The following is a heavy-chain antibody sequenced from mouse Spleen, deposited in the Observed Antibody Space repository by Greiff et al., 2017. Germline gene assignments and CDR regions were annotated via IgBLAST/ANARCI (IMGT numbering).Heavy chain of an antibody. Sequence: VKLMESGAELVRPGASVTLSCKASGYTFTDYEMHWVKQTPVHGLEWIGAIDPETGGTAYNQKFKGKAILTADKSSSTAYMELRSLTSEDSAVYYCTRGYYAMDYWGQGTSVTVSS. V-gene: IGHV1-15*01. J-gene: IGHJ4*01. CDR2: IDPETGGT. CDR1: GYTFTDYE. CDR3: TRGYYAMDY.